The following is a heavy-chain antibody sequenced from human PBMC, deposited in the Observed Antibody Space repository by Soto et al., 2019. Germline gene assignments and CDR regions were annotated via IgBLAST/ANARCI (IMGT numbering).Heavy chain of an antibody. D-gene: IGHD3-22*01. J-gene: IGHJ4*02. CDR2: ISYDGSNK. CDR3: AKDYYDSSGYSDY. CDR1: GFTFSSYG. V-gene: IGHV3-30*18. Sequence: QVQLVESGGGVVQPGRSLRLSCAASGFTFSSYGMHWVRQAPGKGLEWVAVISYDGSNKYYADSVKGRFTISRDNSKNTLYLQMNSLRAEGTAVYYCAKDYYDSSGYSDYWGQGTLVTVSS.